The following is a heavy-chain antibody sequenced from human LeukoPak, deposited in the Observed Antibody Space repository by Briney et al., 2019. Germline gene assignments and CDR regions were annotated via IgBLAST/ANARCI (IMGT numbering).Heavy chain of an antibody. CDR3: AREGRMAWFDP. CDR1: GGSISSSSYY. V-gene: IGHV4-39*02. D-gene: IGHD5-24*01. J-gene: IGHJ5*02. CDR2: IYYSGST. Sequence: PSVTLSLTCTVSGGSISSSSYYWGWIRQPPGKGLEWIGSIYYSGSTYYNPSLKSRVTISVDTSKNQFSLKLSSVTAADTAVYYCAREGRMAWFDPWGQGTLVTVSS.